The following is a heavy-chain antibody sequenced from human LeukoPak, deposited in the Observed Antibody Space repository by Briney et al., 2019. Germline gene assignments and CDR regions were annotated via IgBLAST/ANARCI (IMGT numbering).Heavy chain of an antibody. J-gene: IGHJ4*02. CDR3: ASRPRPDYYDSSGYY. CDR2: INHSGST. V-gene: IGHV4-34*01. CDR1: GGSISSYY. D-gene: IGHD3-22*01. Sequence: SETLSLTCTVSGGSISSYYWSWIRQPPGKGLEWIGEINHSGSTNYNPSLKSRVTISVDTSKNQFSLKLSSVTAADTAVYYCASRPRPDYYDSSGYYWGQGTLVTVSS.